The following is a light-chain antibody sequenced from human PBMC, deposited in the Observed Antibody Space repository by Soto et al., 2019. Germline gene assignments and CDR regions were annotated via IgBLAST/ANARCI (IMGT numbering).Light chain of an antibody. V-gene: IGLV2-18*02. J-gene: IGLJ1*01. CDR2: DVS. CDR1: SSDVGSYNR. CDR3: SSYTSSNTYV. Sequence: QSLLTQPPSVYGSPGHSVAISCPGTSSDVGSYNRVSWYQQPPGSAPKLMIYDVSNRPSGVPDRFSGSKSGNAASLTISGLQAEDEADYYCSSYTSSNTYVFGTGTKVTVL.